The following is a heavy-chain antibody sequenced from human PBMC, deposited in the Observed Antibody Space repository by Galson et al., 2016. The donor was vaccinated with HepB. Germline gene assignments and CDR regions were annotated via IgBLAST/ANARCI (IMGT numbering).Heavy chain of an antibody. CDR2: IDSDVTGT. D-gene: IGHD6-13*01. V-gene: IGHV3-74*01. Sequence: SLRLSCAASGFPFSRYWMHWVRRSPGKGLVWVSRIDSDVTGTTYAESVKGRFTISRDNAENTLNLQMNSLRVEDTAVYYCARGVRGSRHFDLWGRGSLVTVSS. CDR3: ARGVRGSRHFDL. J-gene: IGHJ2*01. CDR1: GFPFSRYW.